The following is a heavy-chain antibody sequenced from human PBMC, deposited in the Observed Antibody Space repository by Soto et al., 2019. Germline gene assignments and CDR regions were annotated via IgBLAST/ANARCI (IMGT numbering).Heavy chain of an antibody. CDR2: IHYSGTT. CDR3: ARRPYCICSSCYVDKGGWFDP. D-gene: IGHD2-15*01. Sequence: SETLSLTCTVSGGSISSSSYYWGWIRQPPGKGLEWIGSIHYSGTTYYNPSLKSRVTISVDTSKNQFSLKLSSVTAADTAVYYCARRPYCICSSCYVDKGGWFDPWGQGTLVTVSS. V-gene: IGHV4-39*01. CDR1: GGSISSSSYY. J-gene: IGHJ5*02.